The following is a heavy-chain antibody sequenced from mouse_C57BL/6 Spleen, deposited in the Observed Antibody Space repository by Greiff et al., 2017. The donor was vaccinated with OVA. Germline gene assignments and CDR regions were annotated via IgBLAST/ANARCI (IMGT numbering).Heavy chain of an antibody. Sequence: QVQLQQPGAELVRPGTSVKLSCKASGYTFTSYWMHWVKQRPGQGLEWIGVIDPSDSYTNYNQKFKGKATLTVDTSSSTAYMQLSSLTSEDSAVYDCARARREVSMDYWGQGTSVTVSS. J-gene: IGHJ4*01. CDR1: GYTFTSYW. CDR3: ARARREVSMDY. CDR2: IDPSDSYT. V-gene: IGHV1-59*01. D-gene: IGHD2-14*01.